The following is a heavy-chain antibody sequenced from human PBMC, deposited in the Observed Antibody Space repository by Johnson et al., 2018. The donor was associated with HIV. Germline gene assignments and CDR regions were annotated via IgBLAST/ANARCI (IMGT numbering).Heavy chain of an antibody. CDR3: ARSVDAFDI. CDR1: GFTLSSYW. Sequence: VQLVESGGGLVQPGGSLRLSCAASGFTLSSYWMSWVRQAPGKGLEWVANIKQDGSEKYYVDSVKGRFTISRDNAKNSLYLQMNSLRAEDTAVYYCARSVDAFDIWGQGTMVTVSS. V-gene: IGHV3-7*01. J-gene: IGHJ3*02. CDR2: IKQDGSEK.